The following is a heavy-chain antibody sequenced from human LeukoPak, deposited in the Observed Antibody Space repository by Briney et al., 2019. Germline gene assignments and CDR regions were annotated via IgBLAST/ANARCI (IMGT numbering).Heavy chain of an antibody. D-gene: IGHD3-10*01. J-gene: IGHJ4*02. CDR2: MYYSGGT. CDR1: GGSISGYY. CDR3: ARYGDFGSGSYQLDY. Sequence: PSETLSLTCTVSGGSISGYYWTWIRQPPWKGLEWIGYMYYSGGTNYNPSLKSRVTISVDTSKNQFSLRLSSVAAVDTAVYYCARYGDFGSGSYQLDYWGQGTLVTVSS. V-gene: IGHV4-59*08.